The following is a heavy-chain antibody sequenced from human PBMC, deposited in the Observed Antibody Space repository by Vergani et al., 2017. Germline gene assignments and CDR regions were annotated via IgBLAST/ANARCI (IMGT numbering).Heavy chain of an antibody. D-gene: IGHD2-15*01. CDR3: ATDSRKYSSGGSCYVYYYGMDV. V-gene: IGHV1-69*17. Sequence: QVQLVQSGAEVKKPGSSVKLSCKASGGTFSSYAISLVRQAPGQGLEWMGGIIPIFGIANYAQKFQGRVTLTADKSTSTDYMELSSLRYEDTAVYYCATDSRKYSSGGSCYVYYYGMDVWGQGTTVTVAS. J-gene: IGHJ6*02. CDR1: GGTFSSYA. CDR2: IIPIFGIA.